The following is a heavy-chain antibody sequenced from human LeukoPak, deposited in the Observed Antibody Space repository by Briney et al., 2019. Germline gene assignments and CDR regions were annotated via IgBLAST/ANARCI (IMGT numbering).Heavy chain of an antibody. CDR3: AKDVLRWAFDY. J-gene: IGHJ4*02. Sequence: GGSLRLSCAASGFTFSTTAMGWVRQAPGKGLELVSGFCGSGDIHYTESVRGRFTISRDKSKGRLYLQMDSLRAEDTAVYYCAKDVLRWAFDYRGQGTLVTVS. CDR1: GFTFSTTA. D-gene: IGHD3-16*01. V-gene: IGHV3-23*01. CDR2: FCGSGDI.